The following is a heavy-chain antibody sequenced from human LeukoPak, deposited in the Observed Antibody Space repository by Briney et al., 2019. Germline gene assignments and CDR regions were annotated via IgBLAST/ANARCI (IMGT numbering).Heavy chain of an antibody. CDR3: AREGHSWGNFDY. Sequence: PSETLSLTCTVSGGSISSSSYYWGWIRQPPGKGLEWIGSIYYSGSTYYNPSLKSQVTISVDTSKNQFSLKLSSVTAADTAVYYCAREGHSWGNFDYWGQGTLVTVSS. V-gene: IGHV4-39*07. D-gene: IGHD3-16*01. CDR2: IYYSGST. J-gene: IGHJ4*02. CDR1: GGSISSSSYY.